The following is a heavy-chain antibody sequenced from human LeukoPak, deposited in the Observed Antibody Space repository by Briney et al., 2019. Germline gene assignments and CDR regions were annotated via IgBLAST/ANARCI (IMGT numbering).Heavy chain of an antibody. CDR1: GGSISSYY. J-gene: IGHJ6*02. CDR3: ARDLGPTSYYYYYGMDV. V-gene: IGHV4-59*01. Sequence: SETLSLTCTVSGGSISSYYWSWIRQPPGKGLEWIGYIYYSGSTNYNPSLKSRVTISVDTSKDQFSLKLSSVTAADTAVYYCARDLGPTSYYYYYGMDVWGQGTTVTVSS. CDR2: IYYSGST.